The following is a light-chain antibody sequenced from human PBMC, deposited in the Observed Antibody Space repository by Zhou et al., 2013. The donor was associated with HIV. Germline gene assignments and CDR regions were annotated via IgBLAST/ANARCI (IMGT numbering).Light chain of an antibody. Sequence: DIQMTQSPSSLSASVGDRVTITCQASHDISNYLNWYQQKPGKAPKLLIYDASNLEIGVPSRFSGSGSGTDFTFTISSLQTEDIATYYCQQYNSYPITFGQGTRLEIK. CDR2: DAS. V-gene: IGKV1-33*01. CDR3: QQYNSYPIT. CDR1: HDISNY. J-gene: IGKJ5*01.